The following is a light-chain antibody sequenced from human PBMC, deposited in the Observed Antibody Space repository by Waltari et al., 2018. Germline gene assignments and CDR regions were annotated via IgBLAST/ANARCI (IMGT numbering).Light chain of an antibody. CDR1: APNIGGNP. J-gene: IGLJ3*02. CDR2: RSD. V-gene: IGLV1-44*01. Sequence: QSVLTPSPSASGTHGPWVTISCSGTAPNIGGNPDNWYPQLPGKAPKLLIYRSDQRPSGVPDRFSASKTGTSASLAISGLQSEDEADYFCASWDDSLNGHWVFGGGTKVTVL. CDR3: ASWDDSLNGHWV.